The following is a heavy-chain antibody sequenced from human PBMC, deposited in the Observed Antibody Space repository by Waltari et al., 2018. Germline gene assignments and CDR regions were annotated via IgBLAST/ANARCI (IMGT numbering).Heavy chain of an antibody. J-gene: IGHJ4*02. D-gene: IGHD5-18*01. V-gene: IGHV3-23*01. Sequence: EVQLLESGGGLVQPGGSLRLSCAASGFTCSGYALSLVRPAPGKGLEWGSAISGSGGSTYYADSVKGRFTISRDNSKNTLYLQMNSLRAEDTAVYYCAKDSDTAMSLIDYWGQGTLVTVSS. CDR2: ISGSGGST. CDR3: AKDSDTAMSLIDY. CDR1: GFTCSGYA.